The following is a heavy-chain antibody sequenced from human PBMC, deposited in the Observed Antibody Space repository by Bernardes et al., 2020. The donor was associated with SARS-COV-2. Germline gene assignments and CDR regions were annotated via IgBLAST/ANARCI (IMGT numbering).Heavy chain of an antibody. D-gene: IGHD3-10*01. CDR2: IYDSGSS. V-gene: IGHV4-59*12. Sequence: SETLSLTCTVSGASISSYYWSWIRQSPGKGLEWIGYIYDSGSSKYNPYNPSLKSRATISIANSKSTLYLQMNSLRAEATAVNYCVKVSGGYRLNYWGQGTLVTVSS. J-gene: IGHJ4*02. CDR1: GASISSYY. CDR3: VKVSGGYRLNY.